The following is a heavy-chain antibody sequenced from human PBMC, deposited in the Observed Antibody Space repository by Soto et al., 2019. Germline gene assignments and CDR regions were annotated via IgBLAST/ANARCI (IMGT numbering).Heavy chain of an antibody. CDR3: VRYHAPGSYQCY. CDR1: GFSISNYW. D-gene: IGHD3-10*01. Sequence: VQLVESGGGLVQPGGSLRLSCAASGFSISNYWRNWVRQSPGKVREWVANRKEDGSEKYYVDYVKGRFTISSANAKNSMSLQMTSLRAEDTAVYYWVRYHAPGSYQCYWGQGTLVTVSS. CDR2: RKEDGSEK. V-gene: IGHV3-7*01. J-gene: IGHJ4*02.